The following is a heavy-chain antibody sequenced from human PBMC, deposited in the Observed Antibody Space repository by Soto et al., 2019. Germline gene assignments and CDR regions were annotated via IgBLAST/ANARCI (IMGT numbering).Heavy chain of an antibody. CDR3: ARLRIATNNYKWFDP. J-gene: IGHJ5*02. CDR2: IYVTGAV. CDR1: GAALNSGNYY. D-gene: IGHD2-21*01. V-gene: IGHV4-31*03. Sequence: SETLSLTCSVSGAALNSGNYYWSWIRQAPGKGLEWIGHIYVTGAVDYNPSLRDRITIPQDTSERQFSLNLRLVTAADTAVYYCARLRIATNNYKWFDPWGQGTLVTVSS.